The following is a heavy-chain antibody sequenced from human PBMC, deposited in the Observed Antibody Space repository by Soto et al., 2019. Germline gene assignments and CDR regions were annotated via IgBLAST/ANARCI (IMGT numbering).Heavy chain of an antibody. CDR3: ARVGEDYDSSGYSESGMDV. CDR1: GGSISSHY. V-gene: IGHV4-59*11. J-gene: IGHJ6*02. Sequence: PSETLCLTYTVSGGSISSHYWSWIRQPPGKGLEWIGFIYYSGSTNYNPSLKSRATLSVDTSKNQFSLRLTSVTPADTAVYYCARVGEDYDSSGYSESGMDVWGQGTTVTVS. CDR2: IYYSGST. D-gene: IGHD3-22*01.